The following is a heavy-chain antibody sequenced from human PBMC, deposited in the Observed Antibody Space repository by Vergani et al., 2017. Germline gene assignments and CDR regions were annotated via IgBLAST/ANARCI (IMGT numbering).Heavy chain of an antibody. CDR1: GFTFSSSA. CDR2: ISGSGGST. J-gene: IGHJ5*02. Sequence: EVQLLESGGGLVQPGESLRLSCAASGFTFSSSAMSWVRQAPGEGLEWVSTISGSGGSTYYADSVKGRFTISRDNSKNTLYLQMNSLRAEDTAVYYCANKAVAGYNXFDPWGQGTLVTVSS. D-gene: IGHD6-19*01. V-gene: IGHV3-23*01. CDR3: ANKAVAGYNXFDP.